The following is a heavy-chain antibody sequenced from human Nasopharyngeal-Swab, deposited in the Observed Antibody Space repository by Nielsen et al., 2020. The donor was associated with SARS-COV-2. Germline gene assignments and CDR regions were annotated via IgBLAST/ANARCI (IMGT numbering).Heavy chain of an antibody. V-gene: IGHV3-21*01. CDR3: ARGGYCSSTSCDTYYYYGMDV. D-gene: IGHD2-2*02. CDR2: ISSSSSYI. J-gene: IGHJ6*02. CDR1: GFTFSSYS. Sequence: GESLKISRAASGFTFSSYSMNWVRQAPGKGPEWVSSISSSSSYIYYADSVKGRFTISRDNAKNSLYLQMNSLRGEDTAVYYCARGGYCSSTSCDTYYYYGMDVWGQGTTVTVSS.